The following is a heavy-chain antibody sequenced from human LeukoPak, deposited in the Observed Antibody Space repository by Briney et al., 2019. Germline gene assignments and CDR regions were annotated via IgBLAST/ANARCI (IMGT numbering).Heavy chain of an antibody. CDR1: AYTFTSYG. CDR3: ARNYYGSGSYSSWGDAFDI. Sequence: ASVKVSCKASAYTFTSYGISWVRQAPGQGLEWMGWINPNSGGTKYAQKFQGRVTMTRDTSISTAYMELSRLRSDDTAVYYCARNYYGSGSYSSWGDAFDIWGQGTMVTVSS. D-gene: IGHD3-10*01. J-gene: IGHJ3*02. CDR2: INPNSGGT. V-gene: IGHV1-2*02.